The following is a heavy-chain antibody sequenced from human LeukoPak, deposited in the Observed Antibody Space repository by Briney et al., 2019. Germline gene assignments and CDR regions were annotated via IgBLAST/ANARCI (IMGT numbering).Heavy chain of an antibody. V-gene: IGHV5-51*01. J-gene: IGHJ5*02. D-gene: IGHD3-10*01. Sequence: GESLKISCKDSGHSFTSYWIGWVRQMPGKGLEWMGIIYPGDSDTRYSPSFQGQVTISADKSISTAYLQWSSLKASDTAMYYCARHWYGSGSYYWFDPLGQGTLVTVSS. CDR1: GHSFTSYW. CDR2: IYPGDSDT. CDR3: ARHWYGSGSYYWFDP.